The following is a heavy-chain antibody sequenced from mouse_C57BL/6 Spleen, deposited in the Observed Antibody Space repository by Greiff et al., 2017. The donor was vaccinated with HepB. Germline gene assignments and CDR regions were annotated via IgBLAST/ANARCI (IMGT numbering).Heavy chain of an antibody. Sequence: EVQLVESGGGLVKPGGSLKLSCAASGFTFSDYGMHWVRQAPEKGLEWVAYISSGSSTIYYADTVKGRFTISRDNAKNTRFLQMTSLRSEDTAMYYCARPNYYGSSYPFDYGGQGTTLTVSS. D-gene: IGHD1-1*01. J-gene: IGHJ2*01. CDR1: GFTFSDYG. CDR3: ARPNYYGSSYPFDY. V-gene: IGHV5-17*01. CDR2: ISSGSSTI.